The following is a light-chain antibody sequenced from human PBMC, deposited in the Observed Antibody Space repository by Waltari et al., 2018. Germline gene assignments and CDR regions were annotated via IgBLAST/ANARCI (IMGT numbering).Light chain of an antibody. CDR1: QSLLHRNGHNY. CDR3: MQSLQTLWT. Sequence: DIVMTQSPLSLPVTPGEPASISCRSSQSLLHRNGHNYLDWYLQKPGQSPQLLIYLGSNRASGVPDRFSGSGSGTDFTLKISRVEAEDVGVYYCMQSLQTLWTFGPGTKVEIK. V-gene: IGKV2-28*01. J-gene: IGKJ1*01. CDR2: LGS.